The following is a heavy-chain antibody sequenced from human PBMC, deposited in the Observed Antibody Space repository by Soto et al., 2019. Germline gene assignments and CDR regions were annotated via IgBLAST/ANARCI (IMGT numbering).Heavy chain of an antibody. D-gene: IGHD6-19*01. J-gene: IGHJ4*02. CDR3: ARGWSSGWPKD. CDR2: IWYDGSNK. CDR1: GFTFSSYG. Sequence: QVQLVESGGGVVQPGRSLRLSCAASGFTFSSYGMHWVRQAPGKGLEWVAVIWYDGSNKYYADSVKVRFTISRDNSKNTLYLQMNSLRAEDTAVYYCARGWSSGWPKDWGQGTLVTVSS. V-gene: IGHV3-33*01.